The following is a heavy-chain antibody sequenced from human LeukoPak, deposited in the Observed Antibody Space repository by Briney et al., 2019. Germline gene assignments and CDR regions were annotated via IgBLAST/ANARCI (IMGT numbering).Heavy chain of an antibody. CDR1: GFTFSSYG. CDR3: ARVERSSGYHSGIDY. Sequence: GGSLGLSCAASGFTFSSYGMHWVRQAPGKGLEWVAVISYDGSNKYYADSVKGRFTISRDNSENTLYLQMNSLRAEDTAVYYCARVERSSGYHSGIDYWGQGTLVTVSS. V-gene: IGHV3-30*03. D-gene: IGHD3-22*01. CDR2: ISYDGSNK. J-gene: IGHJ4*02.